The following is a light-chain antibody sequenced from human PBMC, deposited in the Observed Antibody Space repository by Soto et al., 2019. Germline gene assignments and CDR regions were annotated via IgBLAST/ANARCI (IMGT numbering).Light chain of an antibody. Sequence: EIVLTQSPATLSLSPGERATLSCGASQSVSNAYLAWYQQKPGLAPRLLIYDASTRATGIPDRFSGSGSGTDFTLTINRLEPEDFAVYYCQQYGTSLLTLGGGTKVEIK. J-gene: IGKJ4*01. CDR2: DAS. CDR1: QSVSNAY. CDR3: QQYGTSLLT. V-gene: IGKV3D-20*01.